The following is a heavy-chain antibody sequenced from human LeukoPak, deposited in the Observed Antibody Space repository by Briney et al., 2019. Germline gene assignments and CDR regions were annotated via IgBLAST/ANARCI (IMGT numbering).Heavy chain of an antibody. CDR1: GFTFSSYW. CDR2: INSDGSST. V-gene: IGHV3-74*01. J-gene: IGHJ6*03. D-gene: IGHD6-13*01. CDR3: ARVGYSSSWYGQLYYYYYYMDV. Sequence: GGSLRLSCAASGFTFSSYWMHWVRQAPGKGLVWVSRINSDGSSTSYADSVKGRFTISRDNAKNTLYLQMSSLRAEDTAVYYCARVGYSSSWYGQLYYYYYYMDVWGKGTTVTVSS.